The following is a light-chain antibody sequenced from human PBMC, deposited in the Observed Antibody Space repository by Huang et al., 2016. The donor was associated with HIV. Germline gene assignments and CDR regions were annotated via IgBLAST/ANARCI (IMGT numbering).Light chain of an antibody. Sequence: DMQMTQSPSSLSASGGDRVTITCRASQSISSNLKWYQHEPGKAPKLLIYAASTLQSGVPSRFSGSGSGTDFTLTINSLQPEDFATYYCQQSKITPWTFGQGTKVEIK. CDR3: QQSKITPWT. CDR1: QSISSN. V-gene: IGKV1-39*01. J-gene: IGKJ1*01. CDR2: AAS.